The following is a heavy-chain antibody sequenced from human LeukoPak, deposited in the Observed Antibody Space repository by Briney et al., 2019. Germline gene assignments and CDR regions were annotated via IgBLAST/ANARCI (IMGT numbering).Heavy chain of an antibody. CDR3: ARGVFLSGCDI. J-gene: IGHJ3*02. D-gene: IGHD2/OR15-2a*01. CDR2: MNTNSGNT. V-gene: IGHV1-8*01. Sequence: GASVKVSCKASGYTFTSYDINWVRQATGPGLEGMGWMNTNSGNTGYAQKFQGRVTMTSKTSISTAYMELSRLRCEDRAVYWCARGVFLSGCDIWGEGKMVTVSS. CDR1: GYTFTSYD.